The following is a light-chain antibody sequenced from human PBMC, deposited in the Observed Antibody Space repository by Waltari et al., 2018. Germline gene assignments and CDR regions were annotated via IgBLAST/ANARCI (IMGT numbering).Light chain of an antibody. CDR1: ESISSY. V-gene: IGKV1-39*01. CDR3: QQSYSTPPFT. CDR2: ASS. Sequence: DIQMTPSPSSLSASVGARVTITCRASESISSYLTWFQQKPGKAPKLLIYASSSLQSGVPSRFSGSGSETDFTLTISSLQPEDFATYYCQQSYSTPPFTFGPGTKVDIK. J-gene: IGKJ3*01.